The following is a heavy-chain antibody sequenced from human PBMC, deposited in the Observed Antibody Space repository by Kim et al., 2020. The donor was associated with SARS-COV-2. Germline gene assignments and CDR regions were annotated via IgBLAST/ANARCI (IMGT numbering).Heavy chain of an antibody. CDR1: GFTFDDYA. CDR3: AKDTTYCSSTSCYGSRAAASGTEVYY. Sequence: GGSLRLSCAASGFTFDDYAMHWVRQAPGKGLEWVSLISGDGGSTYYADSVKGRFTISRDNSKNFLYLQMNSLRTEDTALYYCAKDTTYCSSTSCYGSRAAASGTEVYYWGQGTLVTVSS. D-gene: IGHD2-2*01. CDR2: ISGDGGST. J-gene: IGHJ4*02. V-gene: IGHV3-43*02.